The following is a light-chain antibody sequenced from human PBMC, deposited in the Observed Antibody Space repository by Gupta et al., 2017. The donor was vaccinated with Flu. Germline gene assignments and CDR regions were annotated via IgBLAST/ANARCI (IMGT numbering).Light chain of an antibody. V-gene: IGLV10-54*04. CDR2: RNN. Sequence: NNNNVGDQGAAWLQQHQGHPPKLLSYRNNKRPSGISEKFSASWSGNTASLTITGLQPEDEADYYCSAWDSSLNAWVFGGGTKLTVL. J-gene: IGLJ3*02. CDR1: NNNVGDQG. CDR3: SAWDSSLNAWV.